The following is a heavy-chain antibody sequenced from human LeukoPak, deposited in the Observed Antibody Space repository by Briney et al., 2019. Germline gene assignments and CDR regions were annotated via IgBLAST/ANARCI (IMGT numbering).Heavy chain of an antibody. CDR3: ARLGYCSGGSCYFGRYYYYGMDV. Sequence: GGSLRLSCAASGFTFSSYEMNWVRQAPGKGLEWVSYISSSGSTIYYEDSVKGRFTISKDNAKNSLYLQMNSLRAEDTAVYYCARLGYCSGGSCYFGRYYYYGMDVWGQGTTVTVSS. CDR2: ISSSGSTI. J-gene: IGHJ6*02. V-gene: IGHV3-48*03. CDR1: GFTFSSYE. D-gene: IGHD2-15*01.